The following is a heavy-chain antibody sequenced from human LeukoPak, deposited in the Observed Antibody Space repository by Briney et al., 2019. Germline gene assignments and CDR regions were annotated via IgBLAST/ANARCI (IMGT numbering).Heavy chain of an antibody. CDR3: ARGGVTDYFDY. V-gene: IGHV3-53*01. J-gene: IGHJ4*02. CDR1: GFTFSSYA. CDR2: IYSGGST. Sequence: GGSLRLSCAASGFTFSSYAMSWVRQAPGKGLEWVSVIYSGGSTYYADSVKGRFTISRDNSKNTLYLQMNSLRAEDTAVYYCARGGVTDYFDYWGQGTLVTVSS. D-gene: IGHD2-21*02.